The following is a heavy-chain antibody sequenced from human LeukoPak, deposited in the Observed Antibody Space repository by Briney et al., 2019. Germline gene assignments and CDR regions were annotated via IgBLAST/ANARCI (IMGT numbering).Heavy chain of an antibody. D-gene: IGHD3-22*01. CDR3: ARCPGRYDSSGYYYNYYYGMDV. V-gene: IGHV4-34*01. J-gene: IGHJ6*02. CDR1: GGSFSGYY. CDR2: INHSGST. Sequence: PSETLSLTCAVYGGSFSGYYWSWIRQPPGKGLEWIGEINHSGSTNYNPSLKSRVTISVDTSKNQFSLKLSSVTAADTAVYYCARCPGRYDSSGYYYNYYYGMDVWGQGTTVTVSS.